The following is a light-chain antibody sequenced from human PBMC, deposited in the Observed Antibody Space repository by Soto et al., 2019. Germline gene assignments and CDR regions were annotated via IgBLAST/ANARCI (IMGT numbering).Light chain of an antibody. CDR1: QSVNSY. J-gene: IGKJ5*01. CDR2: GAS. Sequence: EIVLTQSPATLSLSPGERATLSCTASQSVNSYLAWYQHRPGQAPRLLIYGASTRAADVPARFSGGGSGTEFTLTISSLQSEDFAEYHCQQYNNWPITFGQGTRLEIK. V-gene: IGKV3-15*01. CDR3: QQYNNWPIT.